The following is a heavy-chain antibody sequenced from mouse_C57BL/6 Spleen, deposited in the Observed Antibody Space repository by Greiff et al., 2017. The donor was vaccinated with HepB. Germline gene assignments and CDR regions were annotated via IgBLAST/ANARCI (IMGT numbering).Heavy chain of an antibody. Sequence: DVMLVESGGGLVKPGGSLKLSCAASGFTFSDYGMHWVRQAPEKGLEWVAYISSCSSTIYYAETVKGRFTISRDNAKNTQFLQMTSLRSEDPAMYYCSRPMGYWGQGTSVHVSS. V-gene: IGHV5-17*01. CDR2: ISSCSSTI. CDR1: GFTFSDYG. CDR3: SRPMGY. J-gene: IGHJ4*01.